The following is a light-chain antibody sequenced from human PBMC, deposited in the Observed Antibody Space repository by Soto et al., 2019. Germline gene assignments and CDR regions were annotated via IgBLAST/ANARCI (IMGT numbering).Light chain of an antibody. CDR3: GSWDSSLSAYV. J-gene: IGLJ1*01. Sequence: QSALTQPPSVSAAPGQRVTISCSGSISNIGGNSVSWYQQLPGTAPKLLIYDDDKRPSGIPDRFSGSKSGTSATLGITGFQTGDEADHYCGSWDSSLSAYVFGTGTKVTVL. V-gene: IGLV1-51*01. CDR2: DDD. CDR1: ISNIGGNS.